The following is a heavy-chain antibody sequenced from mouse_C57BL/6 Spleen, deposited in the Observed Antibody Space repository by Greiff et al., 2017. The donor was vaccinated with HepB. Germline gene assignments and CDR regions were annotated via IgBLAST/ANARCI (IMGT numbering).Heavy chain of an antibody. CDR2: INPNNGGT. V-gene: IGHV1-26*01. J-gene: IGHJ3*01. D-gene: IGHD4-1*01. CDR1: GYTFTDYY. Sequence: VQLQQSGPELVKPGASVKISCKASGYTFTDYYMNWVKQSHGKSLEWIGDINPNNGGTSYNQKFKGNATLTVDKSSSTAYMELRSLTSEDSAVYYCARRTGSFAYWGQGTLVTVSA. CDR3: ARRTGSFAY.